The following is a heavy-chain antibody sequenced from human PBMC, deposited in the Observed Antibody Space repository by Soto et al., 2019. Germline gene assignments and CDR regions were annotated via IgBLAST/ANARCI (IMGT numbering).Heavy chain of an antibody. J-gene: IGHJ6*02. CDR1: GLTFSTYS. D-gene: IGHD6-19*01. Sequence: VQLVESGGGVVQPGRSLRLSCAASGLTFSTYSMHWVRQAPGKALEWVAVLSYDGSNKYYADSVKGRFTISRDNSKNTVYVQMNRLRHEHPAVYLCARGSPAVGGKFYYRHMDVWGQGTTVTVSS. CDR3: ARGSPAVGGKFYYRHMDV. V-gene: IGHV3-30-3*01. CDR2: LSYDGSNK.